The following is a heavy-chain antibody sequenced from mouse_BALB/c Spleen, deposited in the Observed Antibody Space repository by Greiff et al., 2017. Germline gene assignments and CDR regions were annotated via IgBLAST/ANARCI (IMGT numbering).Heavy chain of an antibody. V-gene: IGHV14-3*02. CDR1: GFNIKDTY. CDR3: ARERGGGAMDY. J-gene: IGHJ4*01. Sequence: VQLQQSGAELVKPGASVKLSCTASGFNIKDTYMHWVKQRPEQGLEWIGRIDPANGNTKYDPKFQGKATITADTSSNTAYLQLSSLTSEDTAVYYCARERGGGAMDYWGQGTSVTVSS. CDR2: IDPANGNT.